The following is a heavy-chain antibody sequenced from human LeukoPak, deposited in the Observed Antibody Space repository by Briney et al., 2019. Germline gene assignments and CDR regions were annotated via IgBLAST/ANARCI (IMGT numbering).Heavy chain of an antibody. V-gene: IGHV5-10-1*01. CDR2: IDPSDSYT. Sequence: GGSLKISCKGSGYSFTSYWISWVRQMPGKGLEWMGRIDPSDSYTNYSPSFQGHVTISADKSISTAYLQWSSLKASDTAMYYCARQYIAVAGNNWFDPWGQGTLVTVSS. J-gene: IGHJ5*02. D-gene: IGHD6-19*01. CDR3: ARQYIAVAGNNWFDP. CDR1: GYSFTSYW.